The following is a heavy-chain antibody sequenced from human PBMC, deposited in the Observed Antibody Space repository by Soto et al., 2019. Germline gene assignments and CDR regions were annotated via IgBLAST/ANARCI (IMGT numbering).Heavy chain of an antibody. Sequence: GGSLRLSCAASGFTFNNSAMDWVRQAPGKGLEWLSYISSTSTTISYADSVKGRFTISRDNAKNSLYLQMNSLRAEDTAVYYWARSGGRHFDYWGQGTLVTVSS. CDR2: ISSTSTTI. CDR3: ARSGGRHFDY. J-gene: IGHJ4*02. D-gene: IGHD6-19*01. V-gene: IGHV3-48*01. CDR1: GFTFNNSA.